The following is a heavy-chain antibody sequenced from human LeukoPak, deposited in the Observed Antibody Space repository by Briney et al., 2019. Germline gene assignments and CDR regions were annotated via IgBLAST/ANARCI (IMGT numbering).Heavy chain of an antibody. CDR1: GFTFSSYA. CDR2: ISYDGSNK. Sequence: PGRPLRLSCAASGFTFSSYAMHWVRQAPGKGLEWVAVISYDGSNKYYADSVKGRFTISRDNSKNTLYLQMNSLRAEDTAVYYCARGQVMAFDYWGQGTLVTVSS. CDR3: ARGQVMAFDY. V-gene: IGHV3-30*01. J-gene: IGHJ4*02. D-gene: IGHD5-24*01.